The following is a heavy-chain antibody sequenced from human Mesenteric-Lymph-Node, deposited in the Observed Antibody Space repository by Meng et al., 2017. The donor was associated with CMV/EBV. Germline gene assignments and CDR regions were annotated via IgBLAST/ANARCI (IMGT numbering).Heavy chain of an antibody. CDR3: AREGRGPPDY. D-gene: IGHD3-10*01. J-gene: IGHJ4*02. V-gene: IGHV3-21*06. CDR1: AFTFSRYT. CDR2: ISSSSSYI. Sequence: GESLKISCAASAFTFSRYTMNWVRQAPGKVLEWVSSISSSSSYIYYADSVEGRFTISRDDAKNSLYLQMNSLRADDTAVYYCAREGRGPPDYWGQGTLVTVSS.